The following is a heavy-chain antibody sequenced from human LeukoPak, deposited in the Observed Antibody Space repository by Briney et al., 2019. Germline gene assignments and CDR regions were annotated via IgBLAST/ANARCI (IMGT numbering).Heavy chain of an antibody. V-gene: IGHV4-39*01. CDR2: IYYSGST. Sequence: SETLSLTCVVSGGSISASTYYWGWLRQPPGQGLEWIVSIYYSGSTYYNPSLKSRVTISVDTSKNQFCLRLTSVTAADTAVYYCATTCTLRVSSSCVDYWGQGMLVTVSS. J-gene: IGHJ4*02. CDR1: GGSISASTYY. D-gene: IGHD6-13*01. CDR3: ATTCTLRVSSSCVDY.